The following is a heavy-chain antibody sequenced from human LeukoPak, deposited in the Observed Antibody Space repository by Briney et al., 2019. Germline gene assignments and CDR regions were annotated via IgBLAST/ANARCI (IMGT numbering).Heavy chain of an antibody. J-gene: IGHJ4*02. CDR2: ISSSTSTI. V-gene: IGHV3-11*01. D-gene: IGHD5-18*01. CDR3: ARHAYSYNYPDS. CDR1: GFTFSDYY. Sequence: GGSLRLSCAASGFTFSDYYMSWIRQAPGKGLEWVSYISSSTSTIYYADSVKGRFTISRDNAKKSLSLQMNSLRVEDTAVYYCARHAYSYNYPDSWGQGTLVTVSS.